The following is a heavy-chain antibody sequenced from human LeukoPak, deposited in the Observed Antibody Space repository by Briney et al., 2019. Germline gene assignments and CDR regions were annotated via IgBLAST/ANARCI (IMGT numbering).Heavy chain of an antibody. D-gene: IGHD3-3*01. CDR3: AKASTRGFLEWLGDY. Sequence: SVKVPCKASGGTFSSYAISWVRQAPGQGLEWMGGIIPIFGKGNYAQKFQGRVTITADESTSTAYMELSRLRSDDTAVYYCAKASTRGFLEWLGDYWGQGTLVTVSS. CDR2: IIPIFGKG. CDR1: GGTFSSYA. V-gene: IGHV1-69*13. J-gene: IGHJ4*02.